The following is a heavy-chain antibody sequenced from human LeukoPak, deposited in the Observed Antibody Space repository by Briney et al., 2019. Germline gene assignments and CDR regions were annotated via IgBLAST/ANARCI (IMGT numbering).Heavy chain of an antibody. CDR2: IYTSGNT. CDR3: ARASDDFGDYGFDY. J-gene: IGHJ4*02. D-gene: IGHD4-17*01. Sequence: SETLSLTCTVSRGSISNYYWNWIRQPAGKGLEWIGRIYTSGNTNYNPSLQSRLTMSMDTSKNQFSLRLSSATAADTAVYYCARASDDFGDYGFDYWGQGTLVTVCS. V-gene: IGHV4-4*07. CDR1: RGSISNYY.